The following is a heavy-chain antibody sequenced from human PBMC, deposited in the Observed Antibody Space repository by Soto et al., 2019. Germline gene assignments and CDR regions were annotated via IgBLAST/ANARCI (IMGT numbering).Heavy chain of an antibody. J-gene: IGHJ5*01. D-gene: IGHD4-4*01. V-gene: IGHV3-15*01. CDR1: GFIFRNAW. CDR2: IKSKSSGGTK. Sequence: LVESGGGLVKPGGSIRLSCAASGFIFRNAWMSWVRQAPGKGLEWVGRIKSKSSGGTKDYAAPVEGRVTITRDDSKSILYLQMTSLTVEDTAVYFCTSEKGWRQSPLDSWGQGALVTVSS. CDR3: TSEKGWRQSPLDS.